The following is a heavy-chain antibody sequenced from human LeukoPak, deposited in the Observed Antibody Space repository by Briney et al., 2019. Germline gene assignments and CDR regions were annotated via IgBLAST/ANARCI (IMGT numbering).Heavy chain of an antibody. Sequence: GGSLRLSCAVSGCTFRNYWMSWVRQAPGKGLEWVANIKQDGSEKYYVDSVKGRFAISRDNVKNSLYLQMNSLRAEYTAVYDCARDEPVGATTGWGQGTRVTVSS. V-gene: IGHV3-7*01. CDR1: GCTFRNYW. J-gene: IGHJ4*02. CDR3: ARDEPVGATTG. CDR2: IKQDGSEK. D-gene: IGHD1-26*01.